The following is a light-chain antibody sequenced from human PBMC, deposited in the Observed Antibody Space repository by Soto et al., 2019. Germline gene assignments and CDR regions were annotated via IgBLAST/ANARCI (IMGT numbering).Light chain of an antibody. CDR3: QQYGSSGT. V-gene: IGKV3-20*01. Sequence: EIVLTQSPGTLSLSPGERATLSCRASQSVSNNYLAWYQQKPGQAPRLLIDGASNRATGIPDRFSGSGSGTDFTLTISRLEPEDVAVYYCQQYGSSGTFGQGTKVDIK. J-gene: IGKJ1*01. CDR1: QSVSNNY. CDR2: GAS.